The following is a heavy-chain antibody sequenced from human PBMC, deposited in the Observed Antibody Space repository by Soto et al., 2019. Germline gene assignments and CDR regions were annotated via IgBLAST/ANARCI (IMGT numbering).Heavy chain of an antibody. D-gene: IGHD5-18*01. J-gene: IGHJ4*02. V-gene: IGHV4-59*08. Sequence: QVQLQESGPGLVKPSETLSLTCTVSGGSISSYYWSWIRQPPGKGLEWIGYIYYSGSTNYNPSLKSRVTISVDTSKNQFSLKLSSVTAADTAVYYCARHYGYGYARDWGLGTLVTVSS. CDR2: IYYSGST. CDR1: GGSISSYY. CDR3: ARHYGYGYARD.